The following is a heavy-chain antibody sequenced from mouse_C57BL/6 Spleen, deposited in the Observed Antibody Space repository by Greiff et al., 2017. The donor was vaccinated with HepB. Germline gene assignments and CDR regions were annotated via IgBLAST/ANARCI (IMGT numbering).Heavy chain of an antibody. Sequence: EVQLQQSGPELVKPGASVKIPCKASGYTFTDYNMDWVKQSHGKSLEWIGDINPNNGGTIYNQKFKGKATLTVDKSSSTAYMERRSLTSADTAVYYCARGGWSLWSPFDYWGQGTTLTVSS. CDR1: GYTFTDYN. CDR3: ARGGWSLWSPFDY. J-gene: IGHJ2*01. V-gene: IGHV1-18*01. CDR2: INPNNGGT. D-gene: IGHD6-5*01.